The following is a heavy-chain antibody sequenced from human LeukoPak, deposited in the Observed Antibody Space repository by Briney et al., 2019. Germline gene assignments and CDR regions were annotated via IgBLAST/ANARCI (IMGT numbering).Heavy chain of an antibody. D-gene: IGHD3-10*01. CDR3: AGPYGSGSDFDY. Sequence: SETLSLTCTVSGCSISSYYWSWIRQPPGKGLEWTGYIYYSGSTNYNPSLKSRVTISVDTSKNQFSLKLSSVTAADTAVYYCAGPYGSGSDFDYWGQGTLVTVSS. J-gene: IGHJ4*02. CDR1: GCSISSYY. CDR2: IYYSGST. V-gene: IGHV4-59*01.